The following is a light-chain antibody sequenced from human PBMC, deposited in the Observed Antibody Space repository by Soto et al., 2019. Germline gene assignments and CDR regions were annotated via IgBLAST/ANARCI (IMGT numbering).Light chain of an antibody. J-gene: IGKJ1*01. Sequence: EIVLTQSPGTLSLSPGERATLSCRASQSVSSSYLAWYQQKPGQAPRLLIYGASSRAPGIPDRFSGSGSGTDFTLTISRLEPEDFAVYYCQQYCSSRTFGQGTKVDIK. CDR3: QQYCSSRT. CDR1: QSVSSSY. CDR2: GAS. V-gene: IGKV3-20*01.